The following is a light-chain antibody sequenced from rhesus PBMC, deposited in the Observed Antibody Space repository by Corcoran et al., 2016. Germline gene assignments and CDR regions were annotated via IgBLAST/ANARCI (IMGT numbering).Light chain of an antibody. CDR2: LGS. CDR1: QSLLHSNGYTY. J-gene: IGKJ4*01. CDR3: LQDIQLPLT. V-gene: IGKV2-78*01. Sequence: DIVMTQTPLSLPVTPGEPASISCRSSQSLLHSNGYTYLFWYQQKPGQSPPLLIYLGSNRASGVPDRFRGSGSGTDCTLKISRVEAEDVGVYYCLQDIQLPLTFGGGTKVEIK.